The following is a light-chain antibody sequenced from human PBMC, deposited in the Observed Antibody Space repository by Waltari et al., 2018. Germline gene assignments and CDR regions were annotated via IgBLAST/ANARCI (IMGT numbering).Light chain of an antibody. CDR1: QSVLYSSNNKNY. Sequence: DIVMTQSPDSLAVSLGERATINCKSSQSVLYSSNNKNYLAWYQQKPGQPLKLLIYWASTRESGVPYRFSGSGSGPDFILTISSLQAEDVAVYYCQKYYGTPFTFGQGTRLEIK. V-gene: IGKV4-1*01. CDR2: WAS. CDR3: QKYYGTPFT. J-gene: IGKJ5*01.